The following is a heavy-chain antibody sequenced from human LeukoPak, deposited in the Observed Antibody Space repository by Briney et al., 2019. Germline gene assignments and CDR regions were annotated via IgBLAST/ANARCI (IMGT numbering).Heavy chain of an antibody. V-gene: IGHV3-23*01. D-gene: IGHD5-12*01. CDR1: GLTFSSYA. Sequence: PGGSLRLSCSASGLTFSSYAMGWVRQGPVRGLEWVASISGSSHITTYADSLKGRFTISRDNSKNTLYLQIDSLRDDDTALYYCGKYLQPSGFPYALDTWGQGTMVTVSS. J-gene: IGHJ3*02. CDR2: ISGSSHIT. CDR3: GKYLQPSGFPYALDT.